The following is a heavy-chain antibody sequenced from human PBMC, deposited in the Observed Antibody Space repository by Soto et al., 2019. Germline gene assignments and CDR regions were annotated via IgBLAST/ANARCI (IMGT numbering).Heavy chain of an antibody. CDR1: GFTFSVYA. CDR2: ISTSGVKT. J-gene: IGHJ2*01. Sequence: EVQLLESGGGLVQPGGSLGLSCAASGFTFSVYAMTWVRQAPGKGLEWVSTISTSGVKTYFADSVRGRFIISRDNSKNTLYLQMHSLRAEDTAVYYCAKVAYGDSDWYFDLWGRGTLVTVSP. CDR3: AKVAYGDSDWYFDL. V-gene: IGHV3-23*01. D-gene: IGHD4-17*01.